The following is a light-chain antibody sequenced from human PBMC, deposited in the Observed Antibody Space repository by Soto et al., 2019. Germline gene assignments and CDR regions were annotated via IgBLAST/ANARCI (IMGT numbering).Light chain of an antibody. CDR1: QSISTY. CDR2: AAS. CDR3: QHGYSTPLT. J-gene: IGKJ4*01. V-gene: IGKV1-39*01. Sequence: DIQMTQSPSSLSASVGDRVTITCRASQSISTYLHWYQQKPGKAPNLLFYAASTLQSGVPSRFSGSGSGTDFTLTISRLQPEDFATYFCQHGYSTPLTFGGGTKVDIK.